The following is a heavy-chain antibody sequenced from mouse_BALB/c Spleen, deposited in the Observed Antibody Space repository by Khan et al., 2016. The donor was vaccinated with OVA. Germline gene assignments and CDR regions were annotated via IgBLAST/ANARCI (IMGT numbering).Heavy chain of an antibody. V-gene: IGHV1-26*01. D-gene: IGHD2-14*01. J-gene: IGHJ3*01. CDR2: VNPNNGGT. Sequence: EVELVESGPDLVKPGASVNISCKASGYSFTLYYMHWVRQSHGKSLECIGRVNPNNGGTSYNQKFKGKAILTVDKSSTTAYMELRSLTSEDSAVYYCVRGYDFCVYWGQGTLVTVSA. CDR3: VRGYDFCVY. CDR1: GYSFTLYY.